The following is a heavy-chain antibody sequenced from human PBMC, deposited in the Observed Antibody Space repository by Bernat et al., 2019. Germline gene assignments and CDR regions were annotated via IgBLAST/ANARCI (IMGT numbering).Heavy chain of an antibody. V-gene: IGHV3-33*01. Sequence: QVQLVESGGGVVQPGRSLRLSCAASGFTFSSYGMHWVRQAPGKGLEWVAVIWYDGSNKYYPDSVKGRFTISRDNSKNTLYLQMNSLRAEDTAVYYCARGGELGILDGWGQGTLVTVSS. CDR3: ARGGELGILDG. D-gene: IGHD3/OR15-3a*01. J-gene: IGHJ4*02. CDR2: IWYDGSNK. CDR1: GFTFSSYG.